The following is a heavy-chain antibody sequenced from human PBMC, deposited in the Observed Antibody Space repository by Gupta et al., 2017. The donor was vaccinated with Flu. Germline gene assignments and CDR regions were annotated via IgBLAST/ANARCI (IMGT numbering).Heavy chain of an antibody. V-gene: IGHV4-39*01. CDR3: ARQDSIDWFDP. Sequence: GWIRQPPGKGLEWIGNIYYNGNTNYNPSLKSRVTISVDTSKNQFSLRLSSVTAADTAVYYCARQDSIDWFDPWGQGTLVTVSS. CDR2: IYYNGNT. J-gene: IGHJ5*02. D-gene: IGHD3-3*02.